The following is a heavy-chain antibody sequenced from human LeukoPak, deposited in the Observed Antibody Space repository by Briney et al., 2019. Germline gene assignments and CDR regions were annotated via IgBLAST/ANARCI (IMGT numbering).Heavy chain of an antibody. CDR3: AKVNNYDDY. Sequence: GRSLRLSCAASGITFSTFGIHWVRQAPGKGLEWVAAISPDGNNEYYIDSVKGRFTVSRDNSKNMIYLQMNSLRGEDSAVYYCAKVNNYDDYWGQGTLVTVSS. V-gene: IGHV3-30*18. J-gene: IGHJ4*02. D-gene: IGHD1/OR15-1a*01. CDR2: ISPDGNNE. CDR1: GITFSTFG.